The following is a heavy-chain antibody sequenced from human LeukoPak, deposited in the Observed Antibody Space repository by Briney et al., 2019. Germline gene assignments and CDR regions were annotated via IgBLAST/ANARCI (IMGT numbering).Heavy chain of an antibody. CDR1: GGTFISYA. Sequence: GASVKVSCKASGGTFISYAISWVRQAPGQWLEWMGGIIPIFGTANYAQKFQGRVTITADESTSTAYMELSSLRSEDTAVYYCARGYCSSTSCNFDYWGQGTLVTVSS. D-gene: IGHD2-2*01. V-gene: IGHV1-69*13. CDR3: ARGYCSSTSCNFDY. CDR2: IIPIFGTA. J-gene: IGHJ4*02.